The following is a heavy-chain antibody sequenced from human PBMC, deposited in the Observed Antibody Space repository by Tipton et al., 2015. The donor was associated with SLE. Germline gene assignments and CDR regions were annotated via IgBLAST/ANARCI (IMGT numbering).Heavy chain of an antibody. D-gene: IGHD3-22*01. V-gene: IGHV4-39*07. J-gene: IGHJ4*02. Sequence: TLSLTCTVSVGSISSSSYYWAWIRQPPGKGLEWIGSIYYSGSTYYNPSLKSRVTISVDTSKNQFSLKLSSVTAADTAVYYCARRGNYYDNIGGHYFYDYWGQGTLVSVSS. CDR3: ARRGNYYDNIGGHYFYDY. CDR2: IYYSGST. CDR1: VGSISSSSYY.